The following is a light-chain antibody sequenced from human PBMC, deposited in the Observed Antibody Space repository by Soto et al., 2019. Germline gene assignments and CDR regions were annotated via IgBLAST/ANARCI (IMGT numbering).Light chain of an antibody. V-gene: IGKV4-1*01. J-gene: IGKJ1*01. Sequence: DIVMTQSPDSLAVSLGERATINCKSSQSVLYSSNNRNFLAWYQHKPGQPPKLLISWASTRESGVPDRFSGSGSGTDFTLTISSLQAEDVAVFYCQQSYSTPQTFGQETRVEIK. CDR2: WAS. CDR3: QQSYSTPQT. CDR1: QSVLYSSNNRNF.